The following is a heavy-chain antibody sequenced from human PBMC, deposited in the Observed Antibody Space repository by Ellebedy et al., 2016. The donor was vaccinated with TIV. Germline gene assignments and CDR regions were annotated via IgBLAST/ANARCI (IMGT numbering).Heavy chain of an antibody. V-gene: IGHV3-74*03. D-gene: IGHD3-10*01. CDR3: AKDLNYGQSDY. CDR1: GFTFSNYW. CDR2: IDTEGDSI. J-gene: IGHJ4*01. Sequence: GESLKISCAASGFTFSNYWMHWVRQAPGKGLVWVSRIDTEGDSIMYADSVKGRFTISRDNAKNTLYLQMNSLRAEDTAVYYCAKDLNYGQSDYWGQGTLVTVSS.